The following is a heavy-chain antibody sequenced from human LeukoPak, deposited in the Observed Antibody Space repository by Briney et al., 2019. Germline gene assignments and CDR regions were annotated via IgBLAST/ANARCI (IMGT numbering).Heavy chain of an antibody. CDR2: IYTSGST. CDR3: ARGSLLWFGVPLDP. V-gene: IGHV4-4*07. J-gene: IGHJ5*02. CDR1: GGSISSYY. Sequence: PSETLSLTCTVSGGSISSYYWSWIRQPAGKGLEWMGRIYTSGSTNYNPSLKSRVTMSVDTSKNQLSLKLSSVTAADTAVYYCARGSLLWFGVPLDPWGQGTLVTVSS. D-gene: IGHD3-10*01.